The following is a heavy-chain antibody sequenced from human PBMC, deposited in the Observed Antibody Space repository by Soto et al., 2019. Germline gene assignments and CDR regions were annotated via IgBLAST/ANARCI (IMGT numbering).Heavy chain of an antibody. V-gene: IGHV3-30*18. CDR3: AKDVSGSYDLDAFDI. CDR2: VSEDGKNK. D-gene: IGHD1-26*01. Sequence: QVQLVESGGGVVQSGRSLRLSCAASGFTFNKYGMHWVRQAPGKGLEWVALVSEDGKNKYYADSVKVRFTISRDNSENTLYLQIHSLRAEDTAVYYCAKDVSGSYDLDAFDIWGQGTMVTVSS. CDR1: GFTFNKYG. J-gene: IGHJ3*02.